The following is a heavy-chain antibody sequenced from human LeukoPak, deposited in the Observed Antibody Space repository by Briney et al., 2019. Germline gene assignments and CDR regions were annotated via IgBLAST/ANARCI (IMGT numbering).Heavy chain of an antibody. CDR3: ARDFFSSYYGSGSGWFDP. CDR1: GGSISSYY. CDR2: IYYSGST. Sequence: SETLSLTCTVSGGSISSYYWSWIRQPPGKGLEWIGYIYYSGSTNYNPSLKSRVTISVDTSKNQFSLKLSSVTAADTAVYYCARDFFSSYYGSGSGWFDPWGQGTLVTVSS. V-gene: IGHV4-59*01. J-gene: IGHJ5*02. D-gene: IGHD3-10*01.